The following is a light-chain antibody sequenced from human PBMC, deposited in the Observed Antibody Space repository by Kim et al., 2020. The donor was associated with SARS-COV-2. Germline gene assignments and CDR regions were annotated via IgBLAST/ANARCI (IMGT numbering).Light chain of an antibody. V-gene: IGKV1-5*03. Sequence: ASVGDRVTITCRASQSISSWLAWYQQKPGKAPKLLIYKASSLESGVPSRFSGSGSGTEFTLTISSLQPDDFATYYCQQYNSYPLTFDGGTKVDIK. CDR2: KAS. J-gene: IGKJ4*01. CDR3: QQYNSYPLT. CDR1: QSISSW.